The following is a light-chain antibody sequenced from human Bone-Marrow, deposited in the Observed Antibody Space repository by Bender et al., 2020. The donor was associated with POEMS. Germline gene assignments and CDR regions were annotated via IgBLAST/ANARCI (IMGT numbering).Light chain of an antibody. CDR2: QDK. Sequence: SYELTQPPSVSVSPGQTASITCSGDKLGDKYVCWYQQKPGQSPVLVIYQDKQRPSGIPERFSGSNSGNTATLTISGTQAMDEADYFCQVSDSTTVVFGGGTRLTVL. CDR1: KLGDKY. V-gene: IGLV3-1*01. J-gene: IGLJ2*01. CDR3: QVSDSTTVV.